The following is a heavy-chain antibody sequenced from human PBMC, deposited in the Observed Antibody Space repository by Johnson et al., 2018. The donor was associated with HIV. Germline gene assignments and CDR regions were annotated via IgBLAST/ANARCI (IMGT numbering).Heavy chain of an antibody. Sequence: QVHLVESGGGLVQPGGSLRLSCAASGFNFGGYWMSWVRQAPGKGLEWVSYIGSSGSTIYYADSVKGRFTISRDNAKNSLYLQMNSLRAEDTAVYYCARESASSGRYSGAFDFWGQGTMVTVSS. CDR3: ARESASSGRYSGAFDF. V-gene: IGHV3-11*01. D-gene: IGHD1-26*01. J-gene: IGHJ3*01. CDR2: IGSSGSTI. CDR1: GFNFGGYW.